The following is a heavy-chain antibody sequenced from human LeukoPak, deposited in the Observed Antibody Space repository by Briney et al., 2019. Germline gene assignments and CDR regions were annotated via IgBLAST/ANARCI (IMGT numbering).Heavy chain of an antibody. CDR3: ARDLGLHHAFDI. CDR1: GFPFSTYS. V-gene: IGHV3-48*04. CDR2: ISSSGSTI. Sequence: GGSLKLSCAASGFPFSTYSMNRVRQAPGKGLEWVSYISSSGSTIYYADSVKGRFTISRDNAKNSVYLQMNSLRAEDTAVYYCARDLGLHHAFDIWGQGTMVTISS. D-gene: IGHD3-10*01. J-gene: IGHJ3*02.